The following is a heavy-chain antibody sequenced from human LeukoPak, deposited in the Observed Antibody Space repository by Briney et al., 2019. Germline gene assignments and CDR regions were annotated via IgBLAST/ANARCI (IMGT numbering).Heavy chain of an antibody. CDR1: GFTFSSNY. CDR3: ARGGYSSSWYHFDY. V-gene: IGHV3-53*01. D-gene: IGHD6-13*01. CDR2: IYSGGTT. J-gene: IGHJ4*02. Sequence: GGSLRLSCAASGFTFSSNYMSWVRQAPGKGLEWVSVIYSGGTTNYADSVKGRFTISRDNSKNTLFLQMNSLRAEDTAVYHCARGGYSSSWYHFDYWGQGTLVTVSS.